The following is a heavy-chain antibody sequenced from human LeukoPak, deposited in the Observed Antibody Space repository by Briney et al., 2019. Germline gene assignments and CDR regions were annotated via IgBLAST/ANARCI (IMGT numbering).Heavy chain of an antibody. Sequence: ASVKVSCKTSGYTFITYYMHWVRQAPGQGLEWLGIIHPTDGSTSYTQKIQGRVTMTRDTDTGTVYLELSSLRSEDTAVYWCARANGGGLDYWGQGTLITVSS. J-gene: IGHJ4*02. V-gene: IGHV1-46*01. CDR2: IHPTDGST. CDR3: ARANGGGLDY. CDR1: GYTFITYY. D-gene: IGHD3-10*01.